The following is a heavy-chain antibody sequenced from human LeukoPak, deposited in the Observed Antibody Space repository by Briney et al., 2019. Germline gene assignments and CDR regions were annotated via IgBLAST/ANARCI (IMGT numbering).Heavy chain of an antibody. D-gene: IGHD3-22*01. V-gene: IGHV3-23*01. J-gene: IGHJ4*02. CDR2: ISGSGGST. Sequence: PGGSLRLSCAAFGFTFSSYAMSWVRQAPGKGLEWVSAISGSGGSTYYADSVKGRFTISRDNSKNTLYLQMNSLRAEDTAVYYCAKAYYYDSSGYFDYWGQGTLVTVSS. CDR3: AKAYYYDSSGYFDY. CDR1: GFTFSSYA.